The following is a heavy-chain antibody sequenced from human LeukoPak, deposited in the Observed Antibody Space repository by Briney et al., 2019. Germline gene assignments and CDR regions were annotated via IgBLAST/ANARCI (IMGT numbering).Heavy chain of an antibody. CDR2: ISYDGSNK. V-gene: IGHV3-30-3*01. J-gene: IGHJ3*02. CDR3: ARDPVLPPLVGAPGDAFDI. D-gene: IGHD1-26*01. CDR1: GFTFSSYA. Sequence: PGGSLRLSCAASGFTFSSYAMHWVRQAPGKGLEWVAVISYDGSNKYYADSVKGRFTISRDNSKNTLYLQMNSLRAEDTAVYYCARDPVLPPLVGAPGDAFDIWGQGTMVTVSS.